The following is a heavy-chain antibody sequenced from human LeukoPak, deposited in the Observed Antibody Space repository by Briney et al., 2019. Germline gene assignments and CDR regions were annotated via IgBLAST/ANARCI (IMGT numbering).Heavy chain of an antibody. CDR1: GDSVSSNSAA. CDR3: ARDLVQGQWLVGSNFDY. D-gene: IGHD6-19*01. Sequence: SQTLSLTCAISGDSVSSNSAAWNWIRQSPSRGLEWLGRTYYRSKWYNDYAVSVKSRITINPDTSKNQFSLQLNSVTPEDTAVYYCARDLVQGQWLVGSNFDYWGQGTLVTVSS. V-gene: IGHV6-1*01. J-gene: IGHJ4*02. CDR2: TYYRSKWYN.